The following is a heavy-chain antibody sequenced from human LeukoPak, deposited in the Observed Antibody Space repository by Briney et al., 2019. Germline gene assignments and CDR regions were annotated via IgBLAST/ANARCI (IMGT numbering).Heavy chain of an antibody. V-gene: IGHV4-31*03. J-gene: IGHJ4*02. CDR1: GGSISSGGYY. CDR2: IYYSGST. D-gene: IGHD3-22*01. CDR3: ARGGDGWSSGYYYGDFDC. Sequence: SETLSLTCTVSGGSISSGGYYWSWIRQHPGKGLERIGYIYYSGSTYYNPSLKSRVTISVDTSKNQFSLKLSSVTAADTAVYYCARGGDGWSSGYYYGDFDCWGQGTLVTVSS.